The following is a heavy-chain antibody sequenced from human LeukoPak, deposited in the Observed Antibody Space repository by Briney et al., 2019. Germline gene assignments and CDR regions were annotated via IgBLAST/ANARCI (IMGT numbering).Heavy chain of an antibody. J-gene: IGHJ3*02. D-gene: IGHD1-26*01. CDR2: IYTSGST. V-gene: IGHV4-61*02. Sequence: SETLSLTCTVSGGSISSGSYYWSWIRQPAGKGLEWIGRIYTSGSTNYNPSLKSRVTISVDTSKNQFSLKLNSVTAADTAVYYCARDAVGADAFDIWGQGTMVTVSS. CDR1: GGSISSGSYY. CDR3: ARDAVGADAFDI.